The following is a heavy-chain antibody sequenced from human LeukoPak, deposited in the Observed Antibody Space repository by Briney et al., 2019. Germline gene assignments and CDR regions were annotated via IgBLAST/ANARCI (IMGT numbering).Heavy chain of an antibody. CDR2: FDPEDGET. Sequence: GASVKVSRKVSGYTLTELSMHWVRQAPGKGLEWMGGFDPEDGETIYAQKFQGRVTMTEDTSTDTAYMELSSLRSEDTAVYYCATWSDSSGWPMFDYWGQGTLVTVSS. D-gene: IGHD6-19*01. J-gene: IGHJ4*02. V-gene: IGHV1-24*01. CDR3: ATWSDSSGWPMFDY. CDR1: GYTLTELS.